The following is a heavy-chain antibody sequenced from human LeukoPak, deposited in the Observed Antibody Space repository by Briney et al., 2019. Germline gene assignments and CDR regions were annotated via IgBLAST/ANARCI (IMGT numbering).Heavy chain of an antibody. J-gene: IGHJ4*02. V-gene: IGHV4-59*01. D-gene: IGHD3-22*01. CDR1: GGSISSYY. Sequence: SETLSLTCTVSGGSISSYYWSWIRQPPGKGLEWIGYIYYSGSTNYNPSLKSRVTISVDTSKNQFSLKVSSVTAADTAVYFCARDTSAYYRPFDYGGQGTLVTVSS. CDR3: ARDTSAYYRPFDY. CDR2: IYYSGST.